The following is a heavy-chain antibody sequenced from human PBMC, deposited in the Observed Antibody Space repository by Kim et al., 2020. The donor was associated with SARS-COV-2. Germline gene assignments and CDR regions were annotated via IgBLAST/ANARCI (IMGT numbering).Heavy chain of an antibody. D-gene: IGHD5-12*01. CDR3: ARVRGYSGYDLLYYYGMDV. V-gene: IGHV3-48*02. CDR1: GFTFSSYS. CDR2: ISSSSSTI. J-gene: IGHJ6*02. Sequence: GGSLRLSCAASGFTFSSYSMNWVRQAPGKGLEWVSYISSSSSTIYYADSVKGRFTISRDNAKNSLYLQMNSLRDEDTAVYYCARVRGYSGYDLLYYYGMDVWGQGTTVTVSS.